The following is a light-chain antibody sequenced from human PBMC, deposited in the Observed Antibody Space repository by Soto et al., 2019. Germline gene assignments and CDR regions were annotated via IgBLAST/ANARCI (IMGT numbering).Light chain of an antibody. CDR3: CSDAGSSTYV. Sequence: QSVLTQPASVSGSPGQSITISCTGTSSDVGSYNLVSWYQQHPGKAPNLMIYEVSKRPPGVSNRFSGSKSGNTASLTISGLQAEDEADCYCCSDAGSSTYVFGTGTKVTDL. CDR1: SSDVGSYNL. V-gene: IGLV2-23*02. J-gene: IGLJ1*01. CDR2: EVS.